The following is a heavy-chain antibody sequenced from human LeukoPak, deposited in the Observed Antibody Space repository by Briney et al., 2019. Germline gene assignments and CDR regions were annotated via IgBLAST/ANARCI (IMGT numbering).Heavy chain of an antibody. D-gene: IGHD3-10*01. CDR2: ISAYNGNT. CDR3: ARALIWFGELFLDY. J-gene: IGHJ4*02. CDR1: GYTFTSYG. V-gene: IGHV1-18*01. Sequence: ASVKVSCKASGYTFTSYGISWVRQAPGQGLEWMGWISAYNGNTNYAQKLQGRVTMTTDTSTSTAYMELRSLRSDDTAVYYCARALIWFGELFLDYWGQGTLVTVSS.